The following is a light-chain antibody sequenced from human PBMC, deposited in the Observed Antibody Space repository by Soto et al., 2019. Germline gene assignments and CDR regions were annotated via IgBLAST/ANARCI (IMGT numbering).Light chain of an antibody. Sequence: QSVLTQPPSASGSPGQTGTISCTGTSSDVGGYNYVYWYQRHPGKAPKLMIYEVTKRPSGVPDRFSGSKSGNTASLTVSGLQAEDEADYYCSSYADSNSYVFGTGTKVTVL. V-gene: IGLV2-8*01. J-gene: IGLJ1*01. CDR1: SSDVGGYNY. CDR2: EVT. CDR3: SSYADSNSYV.